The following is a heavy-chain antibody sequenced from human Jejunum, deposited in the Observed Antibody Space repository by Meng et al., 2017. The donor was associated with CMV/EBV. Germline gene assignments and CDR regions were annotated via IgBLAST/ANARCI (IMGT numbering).Heavy chain of an antibody. CDR1: LTTSC. CDR2: VCPGDSRI. Sequence: LTTSCVVWVRQMAGEGLEWMGTVCPGDSRIRYSPSFQGQVTISVDRSINTAYLQWSSLKASDTALYFCARHRRGVGNMFSIDYYFQSWGPGTLVTVSS. J-gene: IGHJ4*02. CDR3: ARHRRGVGNMFSIDYYFQS. V-gene: IGHV5-51*01. D-gene: IGHD3-10*02.